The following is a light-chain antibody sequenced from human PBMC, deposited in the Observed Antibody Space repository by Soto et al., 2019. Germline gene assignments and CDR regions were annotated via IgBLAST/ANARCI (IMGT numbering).Light chain of an antibody. V-gene: IGLV2-8*01. CDR1: SSDVGDYNY. J-gene: IGLJ2*01. Sequence: QSALTQPPSASGSPGQSVTISCTGTSSDVGDYNYVSWYQQHPGKAPRLMIYEVTKRPSGVPHRFSGSKSGNTASLTVSGLQAEGGADYYCSSYAGSNNLVFGGGTKLTVL. CDR3: SSYAGSNNLV. CDR2: EVT.